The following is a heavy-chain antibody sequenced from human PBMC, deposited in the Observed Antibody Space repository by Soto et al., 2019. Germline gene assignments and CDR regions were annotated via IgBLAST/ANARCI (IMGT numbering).Heavy chain of an antibody. D-gene: IGHD6-6*01. CDR2: INHSGST. CDR3: ARRLAARGYYYYYYMDV. CDR1: GGSFSAYY. J-gene: IGHJ6*03. Sequence: QVQLQQWGAGLLKPSETLSLTCAVYGGSFSAYYWSWIRQPPGKGLEWIGEINHSGSTNYNPSLKSRVTISVDTSKNQFSLKLSSVTAADTAVYYCARRLAARGYYYYYYMDVWGKGTTVTVSS. V-gene: IGHV4-34*01.